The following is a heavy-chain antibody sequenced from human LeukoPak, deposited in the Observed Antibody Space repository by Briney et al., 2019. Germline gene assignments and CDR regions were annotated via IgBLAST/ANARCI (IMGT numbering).Heavy chain of an antibody. J-gene: IGHJ4*02. CDR1: GFTFSSYA. CDR2: ISYDGSNK. CDR3: AKGAYFAFWTGYYSNY. D-gene: IGHD3-3*01. Sequence: PGGSLRLSCAASGFTFSSYAMHWVRQAPGKGLEWVAVISYDGSNKYYADSVKGRFTISRDNSKNTLYLQMNSLRAEDTALYYCAKGAYFAFWTGYYSNYWGQGTLVTVSS. V-gene: IGHV3-30-3*01.